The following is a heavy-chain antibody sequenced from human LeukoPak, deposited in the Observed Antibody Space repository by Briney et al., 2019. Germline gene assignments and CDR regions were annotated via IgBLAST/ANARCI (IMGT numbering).Heavy chain of an antibody. Sequence: ASVKVSCKASGYTFTSYAMHWVRQAPGQRLEWMGWINAGNGNTKYSQEFQGRVTITRDTSASTAYMELSSLRSEDMAVYYCARESYSSGWGGTDYWGQGTLVTVSS. CDR1: GYTFTSYA. D-gene: IGHD6-19*01. J-gene: IGHJ4*02. CDR2: INAGNGNT. CDR3: ARESYSSGWGGTDY. V-gene: IGHV1-3*03.